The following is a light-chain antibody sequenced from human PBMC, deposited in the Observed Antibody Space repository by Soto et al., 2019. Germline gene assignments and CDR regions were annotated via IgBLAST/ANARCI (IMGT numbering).Light chain of an antibody. CDR3: AAWDDSLNGYV. CDR2: NNN. Sequence: QSVLTQPPSASGTPGQRVTISCSGSSSNIGSYTVNWFQQLPGTAPKLLFYNNNQRPSGVPDRFSVSKSGTSASLAISGLQSEDEADYYCAAWDDSLNGYVFGAGTKLTVL. J-gene: IGLJ1*01. V-gene: IGLV1-44*01. CDR1: SSNIGSYT.